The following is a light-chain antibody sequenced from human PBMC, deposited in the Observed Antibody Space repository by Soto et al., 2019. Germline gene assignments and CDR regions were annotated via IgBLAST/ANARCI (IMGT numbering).Light chain of an antibody. CDR2: KAS. J-gene: IGKJ5*01. CDR1: QSISSW. V-gene: IGKV1-5*03. Sequence: DIQRTQSPSTLSASVGDRVTITCRASQSISSWLAWYQQKPGKAPNLLIHKASHLESGVPSRFSGSGSGTEFTLTISSLQPDDFATYFCQQYNSYPVTFGQGTRLEIK. CDR3: QQYNSYPVT.